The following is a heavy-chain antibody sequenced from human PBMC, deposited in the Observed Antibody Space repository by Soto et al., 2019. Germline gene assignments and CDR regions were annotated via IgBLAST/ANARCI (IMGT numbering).Heavy chain of an antibody. CDR3: ARTMIVVVITSNDAFDI. CDR2: IKQDGSEK. D-gene: IGHD3-22*01. Sequence: GGSLRLSCAASGFTFSSYWMGWVRQAPGKGLEWVANIKQDGSEKYYVDSVKGRFTISRDNAKNSLYLQMNSLRAEDTAVYYCARTMIVVVITSNDAFDIWGQGTMVTVSS. CDR1: GFTFSSYW. J-gene: IGHJ3*02. V-gene: IGHV3-7*03.